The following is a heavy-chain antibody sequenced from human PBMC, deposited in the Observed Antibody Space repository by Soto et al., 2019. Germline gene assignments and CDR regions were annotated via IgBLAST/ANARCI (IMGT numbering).Heavy chain of an antibody. CDR3: AVTFRGSPSEFDY. D-gene: IGHD4-4*01. J-gene: IGHJ4*02. Sequence: VKSLKISCKGAGYSFTSYWIGWVRQMPWKGLEWMGIIYPGDSDTRYSPSFQGQVTISADKSISTAYLQWSSLKASDTAMYYCAVTFRGSPSEFDYWGQGTLVTSPQ. CDR1: GYSFTSYW. V-gene: IGHV5-51*01. CDR2: IYPGDSDT.